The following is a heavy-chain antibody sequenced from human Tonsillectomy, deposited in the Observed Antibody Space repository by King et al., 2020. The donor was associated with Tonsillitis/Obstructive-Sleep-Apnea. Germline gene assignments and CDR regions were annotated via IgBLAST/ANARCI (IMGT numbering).Heavy chain of an antibody. CDR2: IKSKTDGGTT. V-gene: IGHV3-15*01. D-gene: IGHD2-8*02. J-gene: IGHJ6*03. Sequence: VQLVESGGGLVKPGGSLRLSCAASGFTFSDAWMDWVRQAPGKGLEWVGRIKSKTDGGTTGYAAPVKGRFTISRDDSSDTLHLLMNSLKTEDTAVYYCTTDSIPVAYLYYMDVWGKGTTVTVSS. CDR1: GFTFSDAW. CDR3: TTDSIPVAYLYYMDV.